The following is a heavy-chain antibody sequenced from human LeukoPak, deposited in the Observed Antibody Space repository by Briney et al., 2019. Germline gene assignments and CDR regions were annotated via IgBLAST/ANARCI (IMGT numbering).Heavy chain of an antibody. CDR2: ISGSGGST. CDR3: ARTGYCSSTSCLAND. V-gene: IGHV3-23*01. CDR1: GFTFSSYS. J-gene: IGHJ4*02. Sequence: GGSLRLSCAASGFTFSSYSMNWVRQAPGKGLEWVSAISGSGGSTYYADSVKGRFTISRDNSKNTLFLQINSLRAEDTAVYYCARTGYCSSTSCLANDWGQGTLVTVSS. D-gene: IGHD2-2*01.